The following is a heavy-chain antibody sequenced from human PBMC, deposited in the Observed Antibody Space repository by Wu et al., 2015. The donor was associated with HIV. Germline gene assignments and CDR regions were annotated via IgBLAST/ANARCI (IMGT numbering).Heavy chain of an antibody. J-gene: IGHJ4*02. CDR2: INPNSGGT. CDR1: GYTYNTYY. V-gene: IGHV1-2*02. Sequence: VQLVQSGPEVKKPGASVKVSCKASGYTYNTYYMHWVRQAPGQGLEWMGWINPNSGGTNYAQRFQTRVDMTRDTSINTVYMELSGLTSDDTAVYYCVTDFNGXSFLYYFDHWGQGTLVTVSS. D-gene: IGHD3-16*01. CDR3: VTDFNGXSFLYYFDH.